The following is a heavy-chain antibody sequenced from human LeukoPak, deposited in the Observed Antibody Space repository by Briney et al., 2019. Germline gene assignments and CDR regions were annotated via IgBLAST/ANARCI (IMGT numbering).Heavy chain of an antibody. Sequence: ASVKVSCKASGYTFTGYYMHWVRQAPGQGLEWMGWINPNSGGTNYAQKFQGRVTMTRDTSISTAYMELSRLRSDGTAVYYCARLRDGYNAFDYWGQGTLATVSS. D-gene: IGHD5-24*01. CDR2: INPNSGGT. V-gene: IGHV1-2*02. CDR1: GYTFTGYY. CDR3: ARLRDGYNAFDY. J-gene: IGHJ4*02.